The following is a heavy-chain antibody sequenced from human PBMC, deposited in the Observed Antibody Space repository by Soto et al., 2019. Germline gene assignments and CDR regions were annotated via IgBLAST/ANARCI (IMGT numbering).Heavy chain of an antibody. V-gene: IGHV5-51*01. J-gene: IGHJ6*02. CDR3: ARLLFPTSSSRASYYGMDV. Sequence: EVQLVQSGAEVKEPGESLKISCQGSGYGFTSYWIAWVRQMPGKGLEWMGTIYPADSDTRYSPSFQGQVTISADESSRTAYLQWSRLKASDTAIYYCARLLFPTSSSRASYYGMDVWGQGTTVTVSS. CDR1: GYGFTSYW. CDR2: IYPADSDT. D-gene: IGHD6-6*01.